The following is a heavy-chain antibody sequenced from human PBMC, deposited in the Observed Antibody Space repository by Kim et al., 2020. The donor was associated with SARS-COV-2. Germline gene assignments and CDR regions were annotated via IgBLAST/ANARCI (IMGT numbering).Heavy chain of an antibody. Sequence: GGSLRLSCAASGFTFSSYWMHWVRQAPGKGLVWVSRINSDGSSTSYADSVKGRFTISRDNAKNTLYLQMNSLRAEDTAVYYCARVMVLWFGESGHFDYWGQGTLVTVSS. CDR3: ARVMVLWFGESGHFDY. V-gene: IGHV3-74*01. CDR2: INSDGSST. J-gene: IGHJ4*02. D-gene: IGHD3-10*01. CDR1: GFTFSSYW.